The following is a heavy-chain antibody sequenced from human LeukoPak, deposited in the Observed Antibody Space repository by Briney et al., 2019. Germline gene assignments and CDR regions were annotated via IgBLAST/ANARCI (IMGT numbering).Heavy chain of an antibody. V-gene: IGHV5-51*01. CDR3: ARHQGQWLDGYYGMDV. CDR1: GYSFTSYW. CDR2: IYPGDSDT. Sequence: GESLKISCKGSGYSFTSYWIGWVRQMPGKGLECMGIIYPGDSDTRYSPSFQGQVTISADKSISTAYLQWSSLKASDTAMYYCARHQGQWLDGYYGMDVWGKGTTVTVSS. D-gene: IGHD6-19*01. J-gene: IGHJ6*04.